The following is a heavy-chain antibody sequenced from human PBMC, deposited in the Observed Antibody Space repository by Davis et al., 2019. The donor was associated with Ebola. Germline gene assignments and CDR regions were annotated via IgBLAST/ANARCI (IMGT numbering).Heavy chain of an antibody. Sequence: GGSLRLSCAASGFTFSSYSMNWVRQAPGKGLEWVSSISSSSSYIYYADSVKGRFTISRDNAKNSLYLQMNSLRAEDTAVYYCAREGYYYDSSGYYPIFDYWGQGTLVTVSS. J-gene: IGHJ4*02. CDR3: AREGYYYDSSGYYPIFDY. V-gene: IGHV3-21*01. D-gene: IGHD3-22*01. CDR2: ISSSSSYI. CDR1: GFTFSSYS.